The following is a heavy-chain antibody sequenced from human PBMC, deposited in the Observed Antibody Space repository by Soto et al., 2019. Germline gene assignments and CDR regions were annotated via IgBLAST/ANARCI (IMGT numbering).Heavy chain of an antibody. J-gene: IGHJ4*02. CDR3: AKVYYRGYSYAHDY. Sequence: QVQLVESGGGVVQPGRSLRLSCAASGFTFSPYGIHWVRQAPGKGLEWVSLISYDESKKFYAESVKGRFTISRDNSKNTVYLQMNSLRGEDTAVYYCAKVYYRGYSYAHDYWGQGTLVTVSS. V-gene: IGHV3-30*18. CDR2: ISYDESKK. D-gene: IGHD5-18*01. CDR1: GFTFSPYG.